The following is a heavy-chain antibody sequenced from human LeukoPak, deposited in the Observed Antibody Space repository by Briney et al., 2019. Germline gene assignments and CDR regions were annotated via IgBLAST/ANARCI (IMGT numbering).Heavy chain of an antibody. CDR3: ARHRRASSQPAFDI. J-gene: IGHJ3*02. D-gene: IGHD6-13*01. CDR1: GGSFSGYY. CDR2: IYYSGST. V-gene: IGHV4-59*08. Sequence: PSETLSLTCAVYGGSFSGYYRSWIRQPPGKGLEWIGYIYYSGSTNYNPSLKSRVTISVDTSKNQFSLKLSSVTAADTAVYYCARHRRASSQPAFDIWGQGTMVTVSS.